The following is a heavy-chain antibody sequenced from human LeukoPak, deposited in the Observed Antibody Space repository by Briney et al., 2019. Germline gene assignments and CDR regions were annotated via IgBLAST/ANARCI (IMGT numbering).Heavy chain of an antibody. CDR3: TTVGNI. Sequence: PGGSLRLSCAASGFTFSKEWMSWVRQAPGKGLEWVGRIKTKTDGETTDYPAPVRSRFTISRDDSKNTLYLQMSSLKIEDTAVYYCTTVGNIWGQGPLVTVSS. CDR1: GFTFSKEW. CDR2: IKTKTDGETT. V-gene: IGHV3-15*01. J-gene: IGHJ1*01.